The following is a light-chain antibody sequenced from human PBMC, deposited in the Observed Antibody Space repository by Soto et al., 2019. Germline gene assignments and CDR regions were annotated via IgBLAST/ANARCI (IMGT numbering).Light chain of an antibody. J-gene: IGKJ3*01. CDR3: HQFGSSPFT. V-gene: IGKV3-20*01. CDR1: QNPRGNY. CDR2: GPS. Sequence: EILLTQSPGTLSLSPGESATLSCKASQNPRGNYFAWYRQTTGQAPRLLVYGPSLRAAGIPDRFSGSGSRTEFNLTINRVEPEDFAVYYCHQFGSSPFTFGPGTRVDI.